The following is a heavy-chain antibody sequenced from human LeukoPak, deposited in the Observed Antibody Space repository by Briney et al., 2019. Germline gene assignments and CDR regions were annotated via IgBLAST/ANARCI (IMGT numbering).Heavy chain of an antibody. CDR1: GFTFSSYA. D-gene: IGHD2-2*01. Sequence: GGSLRLSCAASGFTFSSYAMHWVRQAPGKGLEWVAVISHDGSIKYYADSVKGRFTISRDNSKNTLYLEMNSLRAEDTAVYYCARDHSISGYCSSTTCPPAYYYGMDVWGQGTTVTVSS. J-gene: IGHJ6*02. CDR3: ARDHSISGYCSSTTCPPAYYYGMDV. V-gene: IGHV3-30-3*01. CDR2: ISHDGSIK.